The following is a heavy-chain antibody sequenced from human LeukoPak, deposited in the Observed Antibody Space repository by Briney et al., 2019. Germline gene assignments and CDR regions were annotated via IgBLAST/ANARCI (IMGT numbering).Heavy chain of an antibody. Sequence: GGSLRLSCAASGFTFSSYSMTWVRQAPGKGLEWVSYISSSSSTIYYADSVKGRFTISRDNAKNSLYLQMNSLRAEDTAVYYCARDRGYCSSTSCPNDAFDIWGQGTMVTVSS. CDR3: ARDRGYCSSTSCPNDAFDI. CDR2: ISSSSSTI. D-gene: IGHD2-2*01. J-gene: IGHJ3*02. V-gene: IGHV3-48*01. CDR1: GFTFSSYS.